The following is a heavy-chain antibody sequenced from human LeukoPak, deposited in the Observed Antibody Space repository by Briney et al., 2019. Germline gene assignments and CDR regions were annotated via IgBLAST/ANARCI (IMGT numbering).Heavy chain of an antibody. V-gene: IGHV1-2*02. J-gene: IGHJ5*02. CDR3: ARDLVTGYVLNWFDP. Sequence: ASVKVSCKASGYTFTGYYMHWVRQAPGQGLEWMGWINPNSGGTNYAQKFQGRVTMTRDTSISTAYMELSRLRSDDTVVYYCARDLVTGYVLNWFDPWGQGTLVTVSS. CDR1: GYTFTGYY. D-gene: IGHD2-2*01. CDR2: INPNSGGT.